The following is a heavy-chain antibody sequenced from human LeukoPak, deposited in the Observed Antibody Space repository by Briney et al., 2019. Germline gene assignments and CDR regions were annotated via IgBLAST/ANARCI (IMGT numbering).Heavy chain of an antibody. CDR1: GGSFSGYY. CDR3: ARGQGTVTTH. D-gene: IGHD4-17*01. J-gene: IGHJ4*02. CDR2: INHSGSA. Sequence: SETLSLTCAVSGGSFSGYYWTWIRQPPGKGLEWIGEINHSGSASYNPSLKSRVTISLDTSKNQFSLKLSSVTAADTAVYYCARGQGTVTTHWAQGTLVTVSS. V-gene: IGHV4-34*01.